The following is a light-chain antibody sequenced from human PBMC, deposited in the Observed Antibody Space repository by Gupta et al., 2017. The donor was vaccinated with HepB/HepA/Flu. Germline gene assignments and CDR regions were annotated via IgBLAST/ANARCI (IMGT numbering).Light chain of an antibody. V-gene: IGKV3-11*01. CDR1: QSVSNN. CDR2: DAS. CDR3: QQRSNWPRT. J-gene: IGKJ4*01. Sequence: EIVLTQSPDTLSLSPGERATLSCRASQSVSNNLAWYQQKPGQAPRLLIYDASNRATGIPARFSGSGSGTDFALTISSLETEDFAVDYCQQRSNWPRTFGGGTNVEIK.